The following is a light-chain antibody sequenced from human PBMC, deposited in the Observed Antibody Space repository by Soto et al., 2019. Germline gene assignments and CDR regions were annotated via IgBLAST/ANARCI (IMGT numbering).Light chain of an antibody. CDR3: QQYNNWPPFT. CDR1: QSVSSN. CDR2: AAS. V-gene: IGKV3D-15*01. Sequence: EIVMTQSPATLSVSSGERATLSCRTSQSVSSNLAWYQQKPGQAPRLLIYAASARATGIPARFSGSGSGTEFTLTISSLQSEDFAVYYCQQYNNWPPFTFGQGTRLEI. J-gene: IGKJ5*01.